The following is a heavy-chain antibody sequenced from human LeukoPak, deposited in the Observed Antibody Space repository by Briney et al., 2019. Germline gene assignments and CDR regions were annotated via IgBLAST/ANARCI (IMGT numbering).Heavy chain of an antibody. Sequence: AGGSLRLSCAASGFTFSSYGMHWVRQAPGKGLEWVAVIWYDGGNKYYADSVKGRFAISRDNAKNSLYLQMNSLRDEDTAVYYCASSGSYRFDYWGQGTLVTVSS. D-gene: IGHD1-26*01. CDR3: ASSGSYRFDY. CDR1: GFTFSSYG. CDR2: IWYDGGNK. V-gene: IGHV3-33*01. J-gene: IGHJ4*02.